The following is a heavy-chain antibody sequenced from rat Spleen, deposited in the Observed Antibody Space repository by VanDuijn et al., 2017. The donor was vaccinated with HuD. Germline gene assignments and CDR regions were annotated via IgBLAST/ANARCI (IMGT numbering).Heavy chain of an antibody. J-gene: IGHJ4*01. CDR2: ISTSGSRT. V-gene: IGHV5-46*01. D-gene: IGHD5-1*01. CDR3: ARLKTGYYVMDA. Sequence: VQLKESGPGLVQPSQTLSLTCTVSGFSLTSNSVSWVRQPPGKGLEWVATISTSGSRTYYPDSVKGRFTIPRDNAKSSLYLQMNSLKSEDTATYYCARLKTGYYVMDAWGQGASVTVSS. CDR1: GFSLTSNS.